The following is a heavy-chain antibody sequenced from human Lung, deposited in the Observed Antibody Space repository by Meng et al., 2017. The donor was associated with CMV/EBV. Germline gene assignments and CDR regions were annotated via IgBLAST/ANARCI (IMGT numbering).Heavy chain of an antibody. Sequence: GHVQDSGPGLVKPSQTLSLTCTVSGGSISSGGYYWSWIRQHPGKGLEWIGYIHSSGSTYYNPSLRSRLTISVDTSKNQFSLKLSSVTAADTAVYYCARASYGSGSPLGESWFDPWGQGTLVTVSS. J-gene: IGHJ5*02. CDR3: ARASYGSGSPLGESWFDP. CDR2: IHSSGST. D-gene: IGHD3-10*01. CDR1: GGSISSGGYY. V-gene: IGHV4-31*03.